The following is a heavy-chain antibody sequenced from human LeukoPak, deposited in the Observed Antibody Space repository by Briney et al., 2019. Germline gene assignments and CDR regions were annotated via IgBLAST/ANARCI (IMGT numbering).Heavy chain of an antibody. Sequence: SETLSLTCGVYGGSFSAYYWSWIRQPPGKGLEWIGEINHSGSTNYNPSLKTRVAMSVDTSKNHFSLKLSSVTAADTAVYYCARLKIYCTGGVCLSPIDYWGQGTLVTVSS. CDR3: ARLKIYCTGGVCLSPIDY. J-gene: IGHJ4*02. D-gene: IGHD2-8*02. CDR2: INHSGST. CDR1: GGSFSAYY. V-gene: IGHV4-34*01.